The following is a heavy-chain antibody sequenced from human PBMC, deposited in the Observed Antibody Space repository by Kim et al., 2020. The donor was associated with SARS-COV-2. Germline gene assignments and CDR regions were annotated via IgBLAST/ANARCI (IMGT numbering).Heavy chain of an antibody. Sequence: ASVKVSCKASGYTFTNYAMNWVRQAPGQGPEWMGWINTNTGNPTYAQAFAGRFVFSLDTSVSTAYLQISSLKTEDTAMYYCARDHDSGSGTGGYYFDFWGQGTLVTVSS. D-gene: IGHD2-15*01. V-gene: IGHV7-4-1*02. CDR3: ARDHDSGSGTGGYYFDF. CDR2: INTNTGNP. J-gene: IGHJ4*02. CDR1: GYTFTNYA.